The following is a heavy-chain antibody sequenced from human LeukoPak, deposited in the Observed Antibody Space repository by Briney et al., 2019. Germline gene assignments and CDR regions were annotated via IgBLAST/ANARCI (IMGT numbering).Heavy chain of an antibody. J-gene: IGHJ3*02. Sequence: SETLSLTCTVSGGSISSYYWSWIRQPPGKGLEWIGYIYYSGSTNYNPSLKSRVTISVDTSKNQFSLKLSSVTAADTAVYYCARGSPYVGDAFDIWGQGTMVTVSS. CDR2: IYYSGST. V-gene: IGHV4-59*08. CDR1: GGSISSYY. D-gene: IGHD3-10*01. CDR3: ARGSPYVGDAFDI.